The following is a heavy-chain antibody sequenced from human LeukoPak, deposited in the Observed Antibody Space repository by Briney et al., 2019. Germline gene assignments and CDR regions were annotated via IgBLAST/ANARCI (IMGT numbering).Heavy chain of an antibody. CDR1: GGSFSGYY. J-gene: IGHJ4*02. Sequence: SETLSLTCAVYGGSFSGYYWSWIRQPPGKGLEWIGEINHSGSTNYHPFLKSRVTISVDTSKTQFSLKLSSVTAADTAVYYCARAPVGYCSSTSCPRYYFDYWGQGTLVTVSS. V-gene: IGHV4-34*01. CDR2: INHSGST. D-gene: IGHD2-2*01. CDR3: ARAPVGYCSSTSCPRYYFDY.